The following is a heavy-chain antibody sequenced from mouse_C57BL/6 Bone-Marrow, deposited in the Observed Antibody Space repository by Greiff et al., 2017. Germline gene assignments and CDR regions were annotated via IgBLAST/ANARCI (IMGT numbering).Heavy chain of an antibody. J-gene: IGHJ2*01. CDR2: IYPGSGNT. D-gene: IGHD2-3*01. CDR1: GYTFTDYY. Sequence: VQLQQSGAELVRPGASVKLSCKASGYTFTDYYINWVKQRPGQGLEWIARIYPGSGNTYYNEKFKGKATLTAEKSSSTAYMQLSSLTSEDSAVYFCARCDGGHQRDYFDYWGQGTTLTVSS. CDR3: ARCDGGHQRDYFDY. V-gene: IGHV1-76*01.